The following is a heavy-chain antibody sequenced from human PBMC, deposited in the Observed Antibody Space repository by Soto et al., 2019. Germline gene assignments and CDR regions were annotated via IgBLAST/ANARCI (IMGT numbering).Heavy chain of an antibody. CDR2: IYHSGST. CDR3: ARVGCDWLLREGDY. D-gene: IGHD3-9*01. V-gene: IGHV4-38-2*01. CDR1: GYSISSGYY. J-gene: IGHJ4*02. Sequence: QVQLQESGPGLVKPSETLSLTCAVSGYSISSGYYWGWIRQPPGKGLEWIGSIYHSGSTYYNPSLKSRVTISVDTSKNQFSLKLSSVTAADTAVYYCARVGCDWLLREGDYWGQGTLVTVSS.